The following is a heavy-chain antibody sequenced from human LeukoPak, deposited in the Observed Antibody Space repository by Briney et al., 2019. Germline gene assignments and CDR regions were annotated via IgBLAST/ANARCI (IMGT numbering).Heavy chain of an antibody. Sequence: GASVNVSCKASGYTFTNYAFTWVRQAPGQGLEWMGWISAYNGDTNYAQILQGRVTLTADTSTNTAYMELRSLRSDDTAVYYCIKGFEYWGQGTLVTVSS. CDR1: GYTFTNYA. CDR3: IKGFEY. J-gene: IGHJ4*02. V-gene: IGHV1-18*01. CDR2: ISAYNGDT. D-gene: IGHD3-10*01.